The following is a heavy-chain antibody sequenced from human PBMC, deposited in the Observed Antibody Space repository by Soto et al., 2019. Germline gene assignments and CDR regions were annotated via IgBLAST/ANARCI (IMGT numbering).Heavy chain of an antibody. CDR1: GFTFDDYA. CDR2: ISWNSGSI. D-gene: IGHD6-6*01. J-gene: IGHJ6*02. CDR3: AKDIRRAARTYYYYYGMDV. Sequence: GGSLRLSCAASGFTFDDYAMHWVRQAPGKGLEWVSGISWNSGSIGYADSVKGRFTISRDNAKNSLYLQMNSLRAEDTALYYCAKDIRRAARTYYYYYGMDVWGQGTTVTVSS. V-gene: IGHV3-9*01.